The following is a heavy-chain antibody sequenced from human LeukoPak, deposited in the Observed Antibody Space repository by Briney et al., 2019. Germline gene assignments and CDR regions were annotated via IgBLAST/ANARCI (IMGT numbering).Heavy chain of an antibody. V-gene: IGHV3-7*03. D-gene: IGHD6-19*01. CDR1: GFTFSSYW. J-gene: IGHJ4*02. Sequence: PGGSLRPSCAASGFTFSSYWMSWVRQAPGKGLEWVANINQDGSAKNYVDSVKGRFTISRDNAKNSLYLQMNSLRAEDTAIDYCARSGWYGDDWGQGTLVTVSS. CDR3: ARSGWYGDD. CDR2: INQDGSAK.